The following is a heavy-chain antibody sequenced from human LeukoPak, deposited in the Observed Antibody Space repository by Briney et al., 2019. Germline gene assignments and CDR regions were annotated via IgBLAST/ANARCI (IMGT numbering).Heavy chain of an antibody. CDR3: AKDLGVAVAGIGIDY. CDR2: ISYDGSNK. D-gene: IGHD6-19*01. J-gene: IGHJ4*02. CDR1: GFTVSSNY. V-gene: IGHV3-30*18. Sequence: GGSLRLSCAASGFTVSSNYMSWVRQAPGKGLEWVAVISYDGSNKYYADSVKGRFTISRDNSKNTLYLQMNSLRAEDTAVYYCAKDLGVAVAGIGIDYWGQGTLVTVSS.